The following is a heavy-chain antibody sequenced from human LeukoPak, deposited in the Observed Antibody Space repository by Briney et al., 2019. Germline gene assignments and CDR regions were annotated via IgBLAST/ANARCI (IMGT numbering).Heavy chain of an antibody. D-gene: IGHD2-2*01. CDR2: IYYSGST. Sequence: PSETLSLTCTVSGASISSSIYYWGWIRQSPGKGLDWIATIYYSGSTYYNPSLKSRVTISVDTSKNQFSLKLSSVTAADTSVYYCARLETSHLPDYWGQGTLVTVSS. CDR1: GASISSSIYY. V-gene: IGHV4-39*01. J-gene: IGHJ4*02. CDR3: ARLETSHLPDY.